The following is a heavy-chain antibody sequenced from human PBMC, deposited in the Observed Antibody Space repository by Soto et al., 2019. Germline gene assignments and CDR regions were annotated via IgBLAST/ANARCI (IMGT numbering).Heavy chain of an antibody. J-gene: IGHJ3*02. CDR2: IKSKTDGGTT. D-gene: IGHD5-18*01. Sequence: PGGSLRLSCAASGFTFSNAWMNWVRQAPGKGLEWVGRIKSKTDGGTTDYAAPVKGRFTISRDDSKNTLYLRMNSLKTEDTAVYYCTFSTAMVTSAFDIWGQGTTVTVSS. CDR1: GFTFSNAW. V-gene: IGHV3-15*07. CDR3: TFSTAMVTSAFDI.